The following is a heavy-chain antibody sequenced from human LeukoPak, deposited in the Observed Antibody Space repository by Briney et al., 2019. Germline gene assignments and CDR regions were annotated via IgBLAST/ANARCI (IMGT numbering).Heavy chain of an antibody. CDR1: GYTFTSYG. CDR2: INPSGGST. Sequence: GASVKVSCKASGYTFTSYGISWVRQAPGQGLEWMGIINPSGGSTSYAQKFQGRVTMIRDTSTSTVYMELSSLTSEDTAVYYCARGGIVATENWFDPWGQGTLVTVSS. V-gene: IGHV1-46*01. J-gene: IGHJ5*02. CDR3: ARGGIVATENWFDP. D-gene: IGHD5-12*01.